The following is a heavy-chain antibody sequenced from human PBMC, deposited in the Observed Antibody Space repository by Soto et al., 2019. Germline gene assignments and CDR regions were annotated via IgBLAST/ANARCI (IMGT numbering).Heavy chain of an antibody. D-gene: IGHD3-10*01. CDR1: GFSLSTREVG. Sequence: QITLKESGPTLVKPTQPLTLTCTFSGFSLSTREVGVGWIRQPPGKALEWLALIYWDDDKRYRPSLKSRLTNVKDTSKNPVILIMTNMDLAETANYYSANRAYSYGSGSKYTNRAQGTMLTVSS. CDR2: IYWDDDK. J-gene: IGHJ4*02. CDR3: ANRAYSYGSGSKYTN. V-gene: IGHV2-5*02.